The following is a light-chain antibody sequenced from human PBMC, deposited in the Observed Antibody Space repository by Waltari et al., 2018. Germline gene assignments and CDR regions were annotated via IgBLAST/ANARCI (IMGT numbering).Light chain of an antibody. CDR3: QQSYSTPPWT. CDR2: AAS. CDR1: QSISSY. J-gene: IGKJ1*01. V-gene: IGKV1-39*01. Sequence: DIQCTQSPSSLSASVGDRITIPCRASQSISSYFNWYQQKPGKAPKLLIYAASSLQSGVPSRFSGSGSGTDFTLTISSLQPEDFATYYCQQSYSTPPWTFGQGTKVEIK.